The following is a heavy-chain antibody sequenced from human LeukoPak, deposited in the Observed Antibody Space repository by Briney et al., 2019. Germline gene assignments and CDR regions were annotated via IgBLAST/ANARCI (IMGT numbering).Heavy chain of an antibody. CDR3: ARDQRSSKPFYYYYYYMDV. J-gene: IGHJ6*03. CDR2: ISSNGGST. V-gene: IGHV3-64*01. CDR1: GFTFSSCA. Sequence: GGSLRLSCAASGFTFSSCAMHWVRQAPGKGLEYVSAISSNGGSTYYANSVKGRFTISRDNSKNTLYLQMGSLRAEDMAVYYCARDQRSSKPFYYYYYYMDVWGKGTTVTVSS. D-gene: IGHD1-26*01.